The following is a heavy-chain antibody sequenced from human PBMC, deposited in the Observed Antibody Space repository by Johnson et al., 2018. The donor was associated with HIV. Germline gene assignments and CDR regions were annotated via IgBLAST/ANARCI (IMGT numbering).Heavy chain of an antibody. J-gene: IGHJ3*02. V-gene: IGHV3-30-3*01. Sequence: QVQLVESGGGLVQPGGSLRLSCAASVFIFSNYPMHWVRQAPGKGLEWVAVISYDGSNKYYADSVKGRFTISRDNSKNTLYLQMNSLRAEDTAVYYCARDAKVDYGDAVDIWGQGTMVTVSS. CDR3: ARDAKVDYGDAVDI. CDR2: ISYDGSNK. D-gene: IGHD4-17*01. CDR1: VFIFSNYP.